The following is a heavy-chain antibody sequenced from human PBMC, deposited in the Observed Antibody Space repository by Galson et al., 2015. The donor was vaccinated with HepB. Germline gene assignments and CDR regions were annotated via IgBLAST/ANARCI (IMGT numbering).Heavy chain of an antibody. CDR2: ISYDGSNK. D-gene: IGHD2-15*01. CDR3: AKDIVVVVAATHYYYYYGMDV. CDR1: GFTFNSYG. J-gene: IGHJ6*02. Sequence: SLRLSCAASGFTFNSYGMHWVRQAPGKGLEWVAVISYDGSNKYYADSVKGRFTISRDNSKNTLYLQMNSLRAEDTAVYYCAKDIVVVVAATHYYYYYGMDVWGQGTTVTVSS. V-gene: IGHV3-30*18.